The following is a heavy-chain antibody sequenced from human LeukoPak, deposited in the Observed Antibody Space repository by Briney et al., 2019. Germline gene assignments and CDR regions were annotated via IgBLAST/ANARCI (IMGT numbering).Heavy chain of an antibody. J-gene: IGHJ4*02. Sequence: SVKVSCKASGGTFSSYAISWVRQAPGQGLEWMGRIIPILGIANYAQKFQGRVTMTTDTSTSTAYMELRSLRSDDTAVYYCARDEGWFGGDYWGQGTLVTVSS. CDR3: ARDEGWFGGDY. D-gene: IGHD3-10*01. CDR2: IIPILGIA. V-gene: IGHV1-69*04. CDR1: GGTFSSYA.